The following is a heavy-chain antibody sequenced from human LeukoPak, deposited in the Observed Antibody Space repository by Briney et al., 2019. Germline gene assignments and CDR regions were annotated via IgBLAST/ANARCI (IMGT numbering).Heavy chain of an antibody. D-gene: IGHD6-19*01. CDR2: IHYPAST. V-gene: IGHV4-59*02. Sequence: SETLSPTCTVSGDSVSAFYWSWLRQSPGTGLEWIGFIHYPASTAYNPSLKSRVTISLETSRNQLSLMLTSLTPADTARYYCARGSSDVYWYLDVWGRGTLVTVSS. J-gene: IGHJ2*01. CDR1: GDSVSAFY. CDR3: ARGSSDVYWYLDV.